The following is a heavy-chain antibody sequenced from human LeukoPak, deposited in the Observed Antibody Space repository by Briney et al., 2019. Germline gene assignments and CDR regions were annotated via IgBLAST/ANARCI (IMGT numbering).Heavy chain of an antibody. J-gene: IGHJ6*03. Sequence: GASVKVSCKASGYTFASYYMHWVRQAPGQGLEWMGIINPSGGSTSYAQKFQGRVTMTRDMSTSTVYMELSRLRSDDTAVYYCARAGGSYYTSYYYYYMDVWGKGTTVTVSS. V-gene: IGHV1-46*01. D-gene: IGHD1-26*01. CDR1: GYTFASYY. CDR2: INPSGGST. CDR3: ARAGGSYYTSYYYYYMDV.